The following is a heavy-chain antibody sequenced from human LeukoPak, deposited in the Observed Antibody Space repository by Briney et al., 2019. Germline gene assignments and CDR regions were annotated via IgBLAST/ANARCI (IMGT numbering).Heavy chain of an antibody. D-gene: IGHD3-22*01. CDR1: GYTFTSYD. CDR2: MNPNSGNT. Sequence: ASVTVSCKASGYTFTSYDINWVRQATGQGLEWMGWMNPNSGNTGYAQKFQGRVTMTRNTSISTAYMELSSLRSEDTAVYYCARGLVDTMIVVDYYGMDVWGQGTTVTVSS. V-gene: IGHV1-8*01. CDR3: ARGLVDTMIVVDYYGMDV. J-gene: IGHJ6*02.